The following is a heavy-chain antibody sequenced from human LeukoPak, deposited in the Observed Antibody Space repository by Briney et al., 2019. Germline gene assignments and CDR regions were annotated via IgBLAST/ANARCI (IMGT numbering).Heavy chain of an antibody. CDR3: ATLERWPNPWDFQH. V-gene: IGHV1-69*05. D-gene: IGHD5-24*01. CDR2: IIPIFGTT. Sequence: SVKVSCNASGGTFSSYAISWVRQAPGQGLEWMGGIIPIFGTTNYAQKFQGRVTITTDESTSTAYMELRSLRSEDTAVYYCATLERWPNPWDFQHWGQGTLVTVSS. J-gene: IGHJ1*01. CDR1: GGTFSSYA.